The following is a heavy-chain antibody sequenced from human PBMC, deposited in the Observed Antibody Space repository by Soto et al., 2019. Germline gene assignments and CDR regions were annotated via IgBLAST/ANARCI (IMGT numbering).Heavy chain of an antibody. Sequence: GGSLRLSCAASGFTFSSYAMSWVRQAPGKRREWVSATIDSGGSTYYADSVKGRFTISRDNSKNTLYLQMNSLRAEDTAVYYCARADPHQDYYYGMDVWGQGTTVTVSS. CDR3: ARADPHQDYYYGMDV. CDR2: TIDSGGST. CDR1: GFTFSSYA. J-gene: IGHJ6*02. V-gene: IGHV3-23*01.